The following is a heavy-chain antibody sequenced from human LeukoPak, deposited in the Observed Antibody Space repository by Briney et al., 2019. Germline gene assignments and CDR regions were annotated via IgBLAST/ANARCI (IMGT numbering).Heavy chain of an antibody. D-gene: IGHD3-9*01. V-gene: IGHV3-23*01. Sequence: GGSLRLSCAASGFTFNNYAMSWVRQAPGKGLEWVSVISGSGSNTYYADSVKGRFTISRDNSENTLCLQMNGLRAEDTAIYYCAKSFDYDVLTGQDYWGQGTLVTVSS. CDR1: GFTFNNYA. CDR3: AKSFDYDVLTGQDY. CDR2: ISGSGSNT. J-gene: IGHJ4*02.